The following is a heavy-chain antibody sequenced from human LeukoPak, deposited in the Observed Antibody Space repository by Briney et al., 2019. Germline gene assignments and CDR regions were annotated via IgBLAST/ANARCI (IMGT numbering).Heavy chain of an antibody. Sequence: ASVKVSCKASGYTFTSYDFNWVRQATGQRPEWMGWMSPNSGDTGYAQKFQDRVTMTRNTSISTAYMELSSLRSDDTAVYYCAREGPQPLDAFDIWGQGTMVTVSS. CDR3: AREGPQPLDAFDI. D-gene: IGHD6-13*01. J-gene: IGHJ3*02. CDR2: MSPNSGDT. V-gene: IGHV1-8*01. CDR1: GYTFTSYD.